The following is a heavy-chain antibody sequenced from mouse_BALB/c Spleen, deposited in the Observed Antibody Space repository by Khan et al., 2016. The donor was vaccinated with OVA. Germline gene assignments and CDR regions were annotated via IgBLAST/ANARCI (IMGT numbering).Heavy chain of an antibody. J-gene: IGHJ4*01. Sequence: QMQLEESGPGLVAPSQSLSITCTVSGFSLTSYGVNWVRQPPGKGLVWLGVIWGDGSTNYHSAPISRLIISKDNSKSQVFLKLNSLQTDDTATYYCARGGNSDYAMDYWGQGTSVTVSS. V-gene: IGHV2-3*01. CDR3: ARGGNSDYAMDY. CDR1: GFSLTSYG. CDR2: IWGDGST. D-gene: IGHD2-1*01.